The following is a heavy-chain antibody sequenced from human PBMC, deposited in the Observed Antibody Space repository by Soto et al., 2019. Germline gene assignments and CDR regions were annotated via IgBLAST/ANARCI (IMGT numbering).Heavy chain of an antibody. D-gene: IGHD1-26*01. CDR2: IYNSGST. CDR1: GGSVSGGTYY. J-gene: IGHJ4*02. V-gene: IGHV4-61*01. CDR3: ARRYGGNLDY. Sequence: PSETLSLTCTVSGGSVSGGTYYWSWIRQPPGKGLEWIGYIYNSGSTNYNPSLKSRVTISVDTSKNQFSLKLSSVTAADTAVYYCARRYGGNLDYWGQGTLVTVSS.